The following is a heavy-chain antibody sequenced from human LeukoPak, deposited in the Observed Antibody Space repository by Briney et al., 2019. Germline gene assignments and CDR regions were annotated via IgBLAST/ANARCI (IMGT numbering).Heavy chain of an antibody. Sequence: GGSLRLSCAASGFTFSSYAMSWVRQAPGKGLEWVSAISGSGGSTYYADSVKGRFTISRDNSKNTLYLQMSSLRAEDTAVYYCAKDRIVVVVVANKGSFDYWGQGTLVTVSS. CDR1: GFTFSSYA. D-gene: IGHD2-15*01. CDR3: AKDRIVVVVVANKGSFDY. CDR2: ISGSGGST. V-gene: IGHV3-23*01. J-gene: IGHJ4*02.